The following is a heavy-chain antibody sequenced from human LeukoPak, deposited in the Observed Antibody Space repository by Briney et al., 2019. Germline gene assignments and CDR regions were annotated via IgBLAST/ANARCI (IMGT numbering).Heavy chain of an antibody. J-gene: IGHJ4*02. CDR1: GFSFSRSS. Sequence: PGGSLRLSCAASGFSFSRSSMGWVRQAPDKGLEWVSSITASSTYIYYADSVKGRFTISRDNVEKSVSLQMNSLRAEDTAVYYCAREYYYDEDAGNYWGQGTLVTVSS. CDR2: ITASSTYI. V-gene: IGHV3-21*01. CDR3: AREYYYDEDAGNY. D-gene: IGHD3-22*01.